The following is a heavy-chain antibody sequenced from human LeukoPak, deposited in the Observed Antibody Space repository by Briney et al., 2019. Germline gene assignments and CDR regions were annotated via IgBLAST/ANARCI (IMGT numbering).Heavy chain of an antibody. V-gene: IGHV3-7*01. J-gene: IGHJ4*02. CDR2: IKGDGSEK. CDR1: GFTFSIYW. D-gene: IGHD3-22*01. Sequence: GGSLRLSCAASGFTFSIYWMNWVRQAPGKGLEWVANIKGDGSEKYYVDSVKGRFTISRDNAKNSLYLQMNSLRAEDTAVYYCAAYYYDSSGHRPFDYWGQGTLVTVSS. CDR3: AAYYYDSSGHRPFDY.